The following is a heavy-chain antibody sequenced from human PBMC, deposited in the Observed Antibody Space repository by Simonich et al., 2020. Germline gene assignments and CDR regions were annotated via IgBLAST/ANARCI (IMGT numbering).Heavy chain of an antibody. D-gene: IGHD3-22*01. J-gene: IGHJ4*02. Sequence: QVQLVQSGAEVKKPGASVKVSCKVSGYTLTELSMHWVRQAPGKGLEWRGGCDPEDSETIYAQKLQGRGTMTEDTSTDTAYMELSSLRSEDTAVYYCATVSYYDSSGYRLDYWGQGTLVTVSS. CDR1: GYTLTELS. V-gene: IGHV1-24*01. CDR3: ATVSYYDSSGYRLDY. CDR2: CDPEDSET.